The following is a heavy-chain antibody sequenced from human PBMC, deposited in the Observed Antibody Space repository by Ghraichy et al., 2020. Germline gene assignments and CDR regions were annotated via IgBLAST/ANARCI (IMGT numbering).Heavy chain of an antibody. J-gene: IGHJ6*02. V-gene: IGHV4-39*01. Sequence: SQTLSLTCVASGFTFSSYCMHWVRQAPGKGLVWIGSIYYSGGTYYNPSLKSRVTISVDTTKNQFSLKLSSVTAADTAVYYCARLVLRFLEWLPPDYYYGMDVWGQGTTVTVSS. CDR2: IYYSGGT. D-gene: IGHD3-3*01. CDR3: ARLVLRFLEWLPPDYYYGMDV. CDR1: GFTFSSYC.